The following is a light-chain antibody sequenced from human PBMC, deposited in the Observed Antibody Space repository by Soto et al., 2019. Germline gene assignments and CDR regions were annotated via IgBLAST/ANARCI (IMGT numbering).Light chain of an antibody. V-gene: IGLV2-23*01. J-gene: IGLJ1*01. CDR3: CSYAGSRTYV. CDR1: SSDVGSYNL. Sequence: QSALTQPASVSGSPEQSITISCTGTSSDVGSYNLVSWYQQHPGKAPKVMIYEATKRPSGVSNRFSGSKSGNTASLTISGLQTEDEADYYCCSYAGSRTYVFGPGTKLTVL. CDR2: EAT.